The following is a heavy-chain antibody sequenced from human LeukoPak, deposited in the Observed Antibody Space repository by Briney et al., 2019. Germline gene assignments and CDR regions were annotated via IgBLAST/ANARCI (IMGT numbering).Heavy chain of an antibody. Sequence: GGSLRLSCAASGFTFSSHWMSWVRQAPGKGLEWVAKIKEDGSGKYYVDSVKGRFTISRDNAKNSLYLQMNSLRVEDTAVYYCAWDDHWALNIWGQGTMVTVS. CDR3: AWDDHWALNI. CDR2: IKEDGSGK. CDR1: GFTFSSHW. D-gene: IGHD1-1*01. J-gene: IGHJ3*02. V-gene: IGHV3-7*01.